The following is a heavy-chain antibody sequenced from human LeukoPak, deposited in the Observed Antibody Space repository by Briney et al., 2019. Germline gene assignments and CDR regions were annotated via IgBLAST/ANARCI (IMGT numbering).Heavy chain of an antibody. CDR2: INTNTGNP. CDR3: ARDLWIQLWLHGMDV. J-gene: IGHJ6*02. Sequence: ASVKVSCKASGYTFTSYAMNWVRRAPGQGLEWMGWINTNTGNPTYAQGFTGRFVFSLDTSVSTAYLQISSLKAEDTAVYYCARDLWIQLWLHGMDVWGQGTTVTVSS. V-gene: IGHV7-4-1*02. D-gene: IGHD5-18*01. CDR1: GYTFTSYA.